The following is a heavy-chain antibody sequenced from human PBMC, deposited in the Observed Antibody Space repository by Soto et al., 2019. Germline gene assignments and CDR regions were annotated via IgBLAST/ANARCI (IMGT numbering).Heavy chain of an antibody. CDR1: GFTFSSYA. Sequence: PVGSLRLSCAASGFTFSSYAMTWVRQAPGRGLEWVSAISGSGGNTYYAESVKGRFTTSRDNSKNTLYLQMNSLRAEDTAVYYCAKDSGFGWLNFDCWGQGTLVTVSS. CDR2: ISGSGGNT. J-gene: IGHJ4*02. CDR3: AKDSGFGWLNFDC. D-gene: IGHD6-19*01. V-gene: IGHV3-23*01.